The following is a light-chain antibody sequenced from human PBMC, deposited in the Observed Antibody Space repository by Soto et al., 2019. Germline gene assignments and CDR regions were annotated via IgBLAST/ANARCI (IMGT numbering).Light chain of an antibody. Sequence: EIVLTQTPATLSLSPWKRTTLSCRASQSVSSFLAWYQQKPGQAPRLLIYDASNRATGIPARFSGSGSGTDFTLTINSLEPEDFAVYYCQQRSNWPLTFGGGTKVDIK. CDR1: QSVSSF. CDR3: QQRSNWPLT. CDR2: DAS. J-gene: IGKJ4*01. V-gene: IGKV3-11*01.